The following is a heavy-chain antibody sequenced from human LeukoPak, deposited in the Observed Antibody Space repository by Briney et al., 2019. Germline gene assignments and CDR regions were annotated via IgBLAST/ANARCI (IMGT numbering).Heavy chain of an antibody. D-gene: IGHD6-19*01. Sequence: PSATLSPPPTVPGGSLKLFYWGRVRPPPGKGLGWVGYIYYTGSTKSNPSLKSRVTISVDTSKKQFSLNLSSVTAADTAVYYCARAGWFSTTWHFDYWGQGILVTVSS. CDR1: GGSLKLFY. J-gene: IGHJ4*02. CDR2: IYYTGST. CDR3: ARAGWFSTTWHFDY. V-gene: IGHV4-59*01.